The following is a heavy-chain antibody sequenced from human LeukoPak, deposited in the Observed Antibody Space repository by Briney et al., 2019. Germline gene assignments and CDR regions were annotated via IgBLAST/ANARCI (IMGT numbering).Heavy chain of an antibody. CDR2: IYYTGST. CDR3: ARDVWYCTGGTCYPGAFDI. Sequence: SETLSLTCTVSGGSIRSYHWSWIRQPPGKGLEYIGYIYYTGSTNYNPSLKSRVTISVDTSKNQFSLKLSSVTAADTAVYFCARDVWYCTGGTCYPGAFDIWGQGTMVTASS. V-gene: IGHV4-59*12. D-gene: IGHD2-15*01. J-gene: IGHJ3*02. CDR1: GGSIRSYH.